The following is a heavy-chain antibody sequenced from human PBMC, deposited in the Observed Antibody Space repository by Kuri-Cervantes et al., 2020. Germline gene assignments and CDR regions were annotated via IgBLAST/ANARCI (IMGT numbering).Heavy chain of an antibody. Sequence: SETLSLSCTGSGVYIRSYYWSWIRQPSGKGLEWIGRIHTSGGTNCNPSLKSRVTMTLDTSRNQFSLKLSSVTDADTAVYYCARIVPVMGGHFDYWGQGTLVNVYS. J-gene: IGHJ4*02. D-gene: IGHD2-8*01. CDR2: IHTSGGT. V-gene: IGHV4-4*07. CDR3: ARIVPVMGGHFDY. CDR1: GVYIRSYY.